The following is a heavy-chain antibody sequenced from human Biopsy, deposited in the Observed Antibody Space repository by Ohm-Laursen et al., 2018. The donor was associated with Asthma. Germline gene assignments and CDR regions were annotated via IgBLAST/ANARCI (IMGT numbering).Heavy chain of an antibody. CDR3: ARAAITGIRGWFDP. D-gene: IGHD1-20*01. J-gene: IGHJ5*02. CDR2: IDQSGYT. Sequence: GTLSLTCSVSGGSFRDYSWNWIRQPPGKGLEWIGEIDQSGYTNYNPSLKSRVTISADTSKNQFHLNLSSVTAADTAVYFCARAAITGIRGWFDPWGQGTQVTVSS. CDR1: GGSFRDYS. V-gene: IGHV4-34*01.